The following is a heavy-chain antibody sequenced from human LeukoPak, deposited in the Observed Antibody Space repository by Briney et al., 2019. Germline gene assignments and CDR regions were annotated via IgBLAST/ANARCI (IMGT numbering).Heavy chain of an antibody. Sequence: ASVKVSCKASGYTFTSYGISWVRQAPGQGLEWMGWISAYNGNTNYAQKLQGRVTMTTDPSTSTAYLELRRLRSADPAVYYCARDLQCELPYYFDYWGQGTLVTVSS. J-gene: IGHJ4*02. CDR2: ISAYNGNT. CDR1: GYTFTSYG. D-gene: IGHD1-26*01. V-gene: IGHV1-18*01. CDR3: ARDLQCELPYYFDY.